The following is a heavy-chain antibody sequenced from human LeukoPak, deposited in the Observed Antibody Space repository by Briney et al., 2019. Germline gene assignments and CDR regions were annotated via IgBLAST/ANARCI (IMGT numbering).Heavy chain of an antibody. D-gene: IGHD1-26*01. CDR3: ARVSRGSVSYFDY. V-gene: IGHV4-34*01. J-gene: IGHJ4*02. Sequence: SETLSLTCTVSGGSISSYYWSWIRQPPGKGLEWIGEINHSGRTNHNPSLKSRLTISVDTSKNQFSLRLSSVTAADTALYYCARVSRGSVSYFDYWGQGTLVTVSS. CDR1: GGSISSYY. CDR2: INHSGRT.